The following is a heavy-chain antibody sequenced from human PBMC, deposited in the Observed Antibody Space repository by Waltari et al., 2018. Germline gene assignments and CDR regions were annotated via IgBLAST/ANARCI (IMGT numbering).Heavy chain of an antibody. Sequence: QLQLQESGPGLVKPPENLSLACTVSGGSISSMSYSWGWTRQHRRKGLEWIGSIYYSGSTYYNPSLKSRVTISVDTSKNQFSLKLSSVTAADTAVYYCARTYYYDSSGARGAFDIWGQGTMVTVSS. CDR1: GGSISSMSYS. D-gene: IGHD3-22*01. CDR3: ARTYYYDSSGARGAFDI. V-gene: IGHV4-39*07. J-gene: IGHJ3*02. CDR2: IYYSGST.